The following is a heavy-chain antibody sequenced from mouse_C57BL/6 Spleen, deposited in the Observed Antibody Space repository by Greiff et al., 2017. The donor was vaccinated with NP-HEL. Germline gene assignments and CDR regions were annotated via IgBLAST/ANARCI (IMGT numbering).Heavy chain of an antibody. V-gene: IGHV2-9-1*01. CDR3: ARIPYSRYGDYFDY. CDR1: GFSLTSYA. J-gene: IGHJ2*01. Sequence: VKLMESGPGLVAPSQSLSITCTVSGFSLTSYAISWVRQPPGKGLEWLGVIWTGGGTNYNSALKSRLSISKDNSKSQVFLKMNSLQTDDTARYYCARIPYSRYGDYFDYWGQGTTLTVSS. CDR2: IWTGGGT. D-gene: IGHD2-14*01.